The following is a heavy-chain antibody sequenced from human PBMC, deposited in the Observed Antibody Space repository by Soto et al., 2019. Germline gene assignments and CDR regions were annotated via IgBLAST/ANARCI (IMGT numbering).Heavy chain of an antibody. CDR1: GFTFSSYA. CDR2: ISGSGGST. J-gene: IGHJ5*02. V-gene: IGHV3-23*01. Sequence: EVQLLESGGSLVQPGGSLRLSCAASGFTFSSYAMSWVRQAPGKGLEWVSAISGSGGSTYYADSVKGRFTISRDNSKNTLYLQMNSLRAEDTAVYYCAKVGMVRGVLNWFDPWGQGTLVTVSS. CDR3: AKVGMVRGVLNWFDP. D-gene: IGHD3-10*01.